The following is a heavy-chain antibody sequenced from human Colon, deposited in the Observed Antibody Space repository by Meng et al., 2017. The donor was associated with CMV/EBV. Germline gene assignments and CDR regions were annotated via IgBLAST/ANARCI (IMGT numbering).Heavy chain of an antibody. CDR1: SSSSYF. CDR2: KYYSANN. V-gene: IGHV4-39*07. J-gene: IGHJ4*02. CDR3: ARGGNFYDSSGSAAGVLDH. D-gene: IGHD3-22*01. Sequence: SSSSYFWAWLRQSPGKGLEWIGSKYYSANNYFNPSLKSRITISMDASKNQFSLKLTSVTAADTALYYCARGGNFYDSSGSAAGVLDHWGQGTLVTVSS.